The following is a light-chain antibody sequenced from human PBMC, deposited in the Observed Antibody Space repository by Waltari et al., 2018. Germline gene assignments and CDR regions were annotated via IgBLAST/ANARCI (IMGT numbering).Light chain of an antibody. J-gene: IGLJ7*01. Sequence: QSVLTQPPSVSAAPGQRVTISCSGGSSNIGNNYVSWYRQFPGTAPKRLIYENRERPSGMPGLFSGSKSGTSATLDITGLQAGDEADYYCGTWDSSLSGAVFGGGTHLTVL. CDR3: GTWDSSLSGAV. V-gene: IGLV1-51*02. CDR2: ENR. CDR1: SSNIGNNY.